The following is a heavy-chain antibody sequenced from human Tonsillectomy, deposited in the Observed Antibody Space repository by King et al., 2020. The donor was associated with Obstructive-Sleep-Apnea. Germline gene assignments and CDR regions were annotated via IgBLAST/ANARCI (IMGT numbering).Heavy chain of an antibody. D-gene: IGHD5/OR15-5a*01. CDR1: GYTFTSYD. J-gene: IGHJ6*02. V-gene: IGHV1-8*01. Sequence: QLVQSGAEVKKPGASMKVSCKASGYTFTSYDINWVRQATGQGLEWMGWMNPNSGETVYTQKFQGRDTMTRNISIDTAYVELSSLKSEETAVYFCARGRLVFYAMDVWGQGTTVTVPS. CDR3: ARGRLVFYAMDV. CDR2: MNPNSGET.